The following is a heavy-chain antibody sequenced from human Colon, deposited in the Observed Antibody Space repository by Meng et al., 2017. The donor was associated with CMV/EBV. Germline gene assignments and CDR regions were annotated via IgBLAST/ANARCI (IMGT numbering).Heavy chain of an antibody. CDR1: GYKFTDYG. Sequence: VQLVQSGPEVKTPGASVKVSCKTSGYKFTDYGFSWVRQAPGQGLEWMGWIAKFNGNTNHAQRMQGRVTISRDTSTSTVYMELRGLRYDDTAVYFCARDGDYGDPADYWGQGTLVTVSS. J-gene: IGHJ4*02. V-gene: IGHV1-18*01. CDR3: ARDGDYGDPADY. D-gene: IGHD4-17*01. CDR2: IAKFNGNT.